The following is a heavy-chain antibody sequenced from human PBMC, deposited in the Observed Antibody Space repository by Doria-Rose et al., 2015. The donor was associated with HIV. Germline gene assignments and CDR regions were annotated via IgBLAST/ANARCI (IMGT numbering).Heavy chain of an antibody. V-gene: IGHV1-24*01. D-gene: IGHD5-12*01. CDR1: GYTLTGLS. CDR2: FHPQDGET. CDR3: ATGHRDGFNYGGDF. Sequence: QVQLVQSGAKVKKPGASVRVSCRVSGYTLTGLSMHWVRQAPGKGLEWLGGFHPQDGETIYTQKFQGRVTMTEDTSTDTAYLELSSLTSEDTAVYYCATGHRDGFNYGGDFWGQGTLVTVSS. J-gene: IGHJ4*02.